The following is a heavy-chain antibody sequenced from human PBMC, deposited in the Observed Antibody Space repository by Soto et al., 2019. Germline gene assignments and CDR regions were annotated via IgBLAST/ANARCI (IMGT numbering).Heavy chain of an antibody. Sequence: ESLVLSCAASGFTFSSYAMGWVRQGPGKGLEWVAVVSIGGSTHYADSVRGRFTISRENSKNTLYLQMSSLRADDTAVYYCAPMGVWGQGTTVTVSS. CDR2: VSIGGST. J-gene: IGHJ6*02. CDR1: GFTFSSYA. CDR3: APMGV. V-gene: IGHV3-23*01.